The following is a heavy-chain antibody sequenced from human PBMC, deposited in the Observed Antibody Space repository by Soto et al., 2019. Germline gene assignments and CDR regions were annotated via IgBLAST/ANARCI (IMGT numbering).Heavy chain of an antibody. V-gene: IGHV1-46*01. J-gene: IGHJ4*02. CDR1: GYGFSSPY. D-gene: IGHD3-16*01. CDR3: TSYRLDS. Sequence: ASVKVSWKASGYGFSSPYRRWVRQAPGQGPEWMGRINPSAGSTTYAQKFQGRVTMTRDTSTSTVYMELSSLRSEDTAVYYCTSYRLDSWGQGTPVTVSS. CDR2: INPSAGST.